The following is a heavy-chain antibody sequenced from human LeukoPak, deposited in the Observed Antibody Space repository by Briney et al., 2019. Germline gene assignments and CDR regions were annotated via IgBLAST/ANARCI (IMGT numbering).Heavy chain of an antibody. J-gene: IGHJ3*02. CDR1: GGSISSYY. V-gene: IGHV4-59*08. D-gene: IGHD2-2*01. CDR3: ARRAILGAFDI. CDR2: IYYSGST. Sequence: SETLSLTCTVSGGSISSYYWSWIRQPPGKGLEWIGYIYYSGSTNYNPSLKSRVTISVDTSKSQSSLKLSSVTAADTAVYYCARRAILGAFDIWGQGTMVTVSS.